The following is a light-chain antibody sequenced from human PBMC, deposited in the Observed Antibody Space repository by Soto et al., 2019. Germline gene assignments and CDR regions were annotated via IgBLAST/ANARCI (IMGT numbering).Light chain of an antibody. CDR1: QGISSW. Sequence: DIQMTQSPSSLSASVGDRVTITCRASQGISSWLAWYQQKPEKAPKSLIYAASNLQSGVPSRFSGRGSGTEFTLTISSLRPEDFATYYCEQYNSYPITFGQGTRLENK. V-gene: IGKV1D-16*01. CDR2: AAS. CDR3: EQYNSYPIT. J-gene: IGKJ5*01.